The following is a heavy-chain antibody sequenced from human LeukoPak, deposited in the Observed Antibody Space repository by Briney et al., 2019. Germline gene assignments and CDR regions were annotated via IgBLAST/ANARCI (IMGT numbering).Heavy chain of an antibody. CDR3: ANIPNAPGYYYGSGSYYRPY. CDR2: IRSKANNYAT. V-gene: IGHV3-73*01. CDR1: GFTFSGSA. J-gene: IGHJ4*02. Sequence: GGSLRLSCAASGFTFSGSAIHWVRQASGKGLEWVGRIRSKANNYATTHAASVKGRFTISRDDSQNTAYLQMNSLKTEDTAVYYCANIPNAPGYYYGSGSYYRPYWGQGTLVTVSS. D-gene: IGHD3-10*01.